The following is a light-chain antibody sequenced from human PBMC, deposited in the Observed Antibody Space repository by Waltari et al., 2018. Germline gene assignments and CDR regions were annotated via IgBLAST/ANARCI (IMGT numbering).Light chain of an antibody. J-gene: IGLJ2*01. V-gene: IGLV3-1*01. CDR1: KLGDKY. Sequence: SYELTQPPSVSVSPGQTASITCSGDKLGDKYACWYQQKPGQSPVLGIYQDSKRPSGIPGRFAGSNSGNPATLTISGTQAMDEADYYCQAWDSSTVVFGGGTKLTVL. CDR2: QDS. CDR3: QAWDSSTVV.